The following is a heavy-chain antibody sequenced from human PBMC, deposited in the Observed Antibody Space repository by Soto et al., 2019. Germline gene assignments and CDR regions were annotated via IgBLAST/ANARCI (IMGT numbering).Heavy chain of an antibody. CDR1: GFTFSSYA. J-gene: IGHJ4*02. V-gene: IGHV3-23*01. CDR2: ISGSGGST. Sequence: PGGSLRLSCAASGFTFSSYAMSWVRQAPGKGLEWVSAISGSGGSTYYADSVKGRFTISRDNSKNTLYLQMNSLRAEDTAVYYCAKTMRYYDSSGYLDYWGQGTLVTVSS. CDR3: AKTMRYYDSSGYLDY. D-gene: IGHD3-22*01.